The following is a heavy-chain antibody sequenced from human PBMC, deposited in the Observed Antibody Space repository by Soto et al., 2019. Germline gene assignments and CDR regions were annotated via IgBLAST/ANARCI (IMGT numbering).Heavy chain of an antibody. D-gene: IGHD1-26*01. Sequence: QVQLVESGGGVVQPGRSVRLSCAASGFTFSSYGMQGVRQAPGKGLEWVAVISYEGRIQYYADFVKGRFTISRDNSKDTLYLQMNSLRVEDTAVYYCAKEGTTKRSYYFDFWGQGTLVTVSS. V-gene: IGHV3-30*18. CDR1: GFTFSSYG. CDR2: ISYEGRIQ. J-gene: IGHJ4*02. CDR3: AKEGTTKRSYYFDF.